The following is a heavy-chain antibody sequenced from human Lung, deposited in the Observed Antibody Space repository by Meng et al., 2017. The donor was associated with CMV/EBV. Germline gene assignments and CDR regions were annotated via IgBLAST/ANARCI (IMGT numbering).Heavy chain of an antibody. Sequence: GGSLRLSCAASGFTFSSYSMNWVRQAPGKGLEWVSSISSSSSYIYYADSVKGRFTISRDNAKNSLYLQMNSLRAEDTAVYYCARAGGFHPTEDWGQGTLVTVSS. V-gene: IGHV3-21*01. CDR3: ARAGGFHPTED. CDR1: GFTFSSYS. D-gene: IGHD5-12*01. CDR2: ISSSSSYI. J-gene: IGHJ4*02.